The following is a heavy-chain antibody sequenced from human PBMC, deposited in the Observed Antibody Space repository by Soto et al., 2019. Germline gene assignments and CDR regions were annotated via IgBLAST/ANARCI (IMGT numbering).Heavy chain of an antibody. CDR3: ARGYYDILPGLAYYYYGMEV. V-gene: IGHV1-69*06. CDR1: GCTFSSYA. D-gene: IGHD3-9*01. Sequence: SVKVSCKASGCTFSSYAISWVRQAPGQGLGWMGGITPIFGTANYAQKFQGRVTITADKSTSTAYTELSSLRSEDTAVYYGARGYYDILPGLAYYYYGMEVWGQGTTVTVSS. CDR2: ITPIFGTA. J-gene: IGHJ6*02.